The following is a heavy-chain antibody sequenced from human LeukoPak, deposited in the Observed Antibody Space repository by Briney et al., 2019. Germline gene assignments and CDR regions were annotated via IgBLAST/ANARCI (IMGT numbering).Heavy chain of an antibody. Sequence: GSLRLSCAASGFTFSSYSMNWVRQPPGKGLEWIGEINHSGSTNYNPSLKSRVTISVDTSKNQFSLKLSSVTAADTAVYYCARVQMATDHHFDYWGQGTLVTVSS. CDR3: ARVQMATDHHFDY. CDR1: GFTFSSYS. J-gene: IGHJ4*02. V-gene: IGHV4-34*01. CDR2: INHSGST. D-gene: IGHD5-24*01.